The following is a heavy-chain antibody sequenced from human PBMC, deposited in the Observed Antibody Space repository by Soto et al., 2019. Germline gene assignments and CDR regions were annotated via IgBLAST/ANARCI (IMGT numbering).Heavy chain of an antibody. Sequence: QVQLQESGPGLVKPSETLSLTCAVSGASISSESYYWSWIRQSPGKGLEWLGYIYYTGMTNYNPSLKSRVASSIDASNNHFSLRVRSVTAADTAKYYCVRGGSGYPFDYWGQGILVIVSS. CDR2: IYYTGMT. D-gene: IGHD3-22*01. CDR1: GASISSESYY. CDR3: VRGGSGYPFDY. J-gene: IGHJ4*02. V-gene: IGHV4-61*03.